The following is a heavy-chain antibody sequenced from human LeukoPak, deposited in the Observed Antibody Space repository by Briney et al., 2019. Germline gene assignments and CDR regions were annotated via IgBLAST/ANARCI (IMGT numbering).Heavy chain of an antibody. D-gene: IGHD3-10*01. CDR1: GGFFGGYY. CDR3: ARRPLYYGLYNWFDP. Sequence: PSETLSLTCAVYGGFFGGYYWSWIRQPPGKGLEWIGEINHSGSTNYNPSLKSRVTISVDTSKNQFSLKLSSVTAADTAVYYCARRPLYYGLYNWFDPWGQGTLVTVSS. J-gene: IGHJ5*02. CDR2: INHSGST. V-gene: IGHV4-34*01.